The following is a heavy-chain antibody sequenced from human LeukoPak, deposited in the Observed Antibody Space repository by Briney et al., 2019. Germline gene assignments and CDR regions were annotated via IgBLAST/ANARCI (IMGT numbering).Heavy chain of an antibody. CDR2: ISWNSGSI. V-gene: IGHV3-9*01. D-gene: IGHD6-13*01. Sequence: PGRSLRLSCAASGFTFDDYAMHWVRQAPGKGLEWVSGISWNSGSIGYADSVEGRFTISRDNAKNSLYLQMNSLRAEDTALYYCAKFAAAGVFDYWGQGTLVTVSS. CDR1: GFTFDDYA. CDR3: AKFAAAGVFDY. J-gene: IGHJ4*02.